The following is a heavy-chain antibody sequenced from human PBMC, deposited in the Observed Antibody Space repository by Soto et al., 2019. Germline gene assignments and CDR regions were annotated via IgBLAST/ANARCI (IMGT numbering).Heavy chain of an antibody. J-gene: IGHJ4*02. Sequence: GGSLRLSCVASGFTFSHYTLNWVRRAPGKGLEWVSTISDRPTGHTHYAESVRGRFTISRDDSRDTVFLQMDSLRAEDTAVYYCTTRMTANFDYWGQGVLVTVSS. CDR2: ISDRPTGHT. V-gene: IGHV3-23*01. D-gene: IGHD2-21*02. CDR3: TTRMTANFDY. CDR1: GFTFSHYT.